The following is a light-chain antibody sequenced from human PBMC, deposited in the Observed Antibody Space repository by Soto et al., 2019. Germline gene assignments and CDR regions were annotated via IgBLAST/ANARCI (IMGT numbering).Light chain of an antibody. CDR1: RSISTY. Sequence: VLTQSPATLSLSPWERATLSCRASRSISTYLAWYQQKPGQAPRLLIYGASTRATGIPARFSGSGSGTEFTLTISSLQSEDFAVYYCQQYNNWPRTFGQGTKVDIK. V-gene: IGKV3-15*01. CDR2: GAS. J-gene: IGKJ1*01. CDR3: QQYNNWPRT.